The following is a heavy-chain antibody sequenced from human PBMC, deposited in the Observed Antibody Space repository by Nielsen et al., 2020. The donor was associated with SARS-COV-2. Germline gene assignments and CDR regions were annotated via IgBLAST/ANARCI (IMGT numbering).Heavy chain of an antibody. J-gene: IGHJ4*02. Sequence: SETLSLTCAVYGGSFSGYYWSWIRQPPGKGLEWIGEINHSGSTNYNPSLKSRVTISVDTSKNQFSLKLSSVTAADTAVYYCARGPTVTPLNFWGQGTLVTVSS. CDR2: INHSGST. CDR3: ARGPTVTPLNF. D-gene: IGHD4-17*01. CDR1: GGSFSGYY. V-gene: IGHV4-34*01.